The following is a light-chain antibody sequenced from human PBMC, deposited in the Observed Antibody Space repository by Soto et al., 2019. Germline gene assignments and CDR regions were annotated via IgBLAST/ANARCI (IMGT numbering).Light chain of an antibody. CDR3: AAWDDSLSGVV. CDR2: RDN. Sequence: HSVLTQPPSTSGTPGQRVTISCSGSSSNIGSKYVYWYQQLPGTAPKLLMYRDNQRSSGVPDRFSGSKSGTSASLAISGLRSDDEADYYCAAWDDSLSGVVFGGGTKLTVL. CDR1: SSNIGSKY. V-gene: IGLV1-47*01. J-gene: IGLJ2*01.